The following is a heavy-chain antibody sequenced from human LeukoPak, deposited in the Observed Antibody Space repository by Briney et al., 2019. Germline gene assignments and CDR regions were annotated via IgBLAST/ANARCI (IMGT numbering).Heavy chain of an antibody. Sequence: GGSLRLSCAASGFTVSSNHMSWVRQAPGKGLEWVSVIYSGGSTDYADSVKGRFTISRDHAKNSLYLQMNSLRAEDTAVYYCARGATNYVFDIWGQRTMVTVSS. CDR3: ARGATNYVFDI. V-gene: IGHV3-53*01. CDR1: GFTVSSNH. D-gene: IGHD1-26*01. CDR2: IYSGGST. J-gene: IGHJ3*02.